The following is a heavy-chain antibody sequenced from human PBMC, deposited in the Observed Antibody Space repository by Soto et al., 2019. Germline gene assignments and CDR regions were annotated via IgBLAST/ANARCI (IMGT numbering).Heavy chain of an antibody. CDR3: ARQRLWGTSGYYYFEN. J-gene: IGHJ4*02. CDR1: GYIFSHYW. CDR2: IYPGDSDT. V-gene: IGHV5-51*01. D-gene: IGHD3-22*01. Sequence: PWESLTITCTCSGYIFSHYWIGWARQMPGKGLEWMGIIYPGDSDTRYSPSFQGQVTITVDKSINTAYLQWSRLRASDTAIYYCARQRLWGTSGYYYFENWGQGTLVTVSS.